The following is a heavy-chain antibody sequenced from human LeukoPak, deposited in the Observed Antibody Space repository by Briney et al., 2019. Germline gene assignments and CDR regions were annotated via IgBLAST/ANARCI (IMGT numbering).Heavy chain of an antibody. V-gene: IGHV3-7*01. CDR3: ARDPKLVYYYYGMDV. J-gene: IGHJ6*02. D-gene: IGHD3-10*01. CDR2: IKQDGSEK. CDR1: GFTFGDYA. Sequence: GGSLRLSCTASGFTFGDYAMSWFRQAPGKGLEWVANIKQDGSEKYYVDSVKGRFTISRDNAKNSLYLQMNSLRAEDTAVYYCARDPKLVYYYYGMDVWGQGITVTVSS.